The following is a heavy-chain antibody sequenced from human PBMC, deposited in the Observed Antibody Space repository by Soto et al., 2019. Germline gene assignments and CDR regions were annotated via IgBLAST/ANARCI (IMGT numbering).Heavy chain of an antibody. D-gene: IGHD3-9*01. Sequence: SETLSLTCTVSGGSISSGGYYWSWIRQHPGKGLEWIGYIYYSGSTYYNPSLKSRVTISVDTSKNQFSLKLSSVTAADTAVYYCARVVEYYDILTGYSNDAFDIWGQGTMVTVSS. J-gene: IGHJ3*02. CDR1: GGSISSGGYY. V-gene: IGHV4-31*03. CDR3: ARVVEYYDILTGYSNDAFDI. CDR2: IYYSGST.